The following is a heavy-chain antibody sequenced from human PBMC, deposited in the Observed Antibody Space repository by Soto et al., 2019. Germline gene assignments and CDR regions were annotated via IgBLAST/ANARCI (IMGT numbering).Heavy chain of an antibody. D-gene: IGHD3-9*01. J-gene: IGHJ4*02. CDR2: INAGNGNT. Sequence: ASVKVSCKASGYTFTTYAMHWRRQAHGQRLEWVGWINAGNGNTKYSQKFQGRVTITRDTSASTAYMELSSLRSEDTAVYYCARNLMDYDILTGYYMACYFDYWGQGTLVTVSS. CDR3: ARNLMDYDILTGYYMACYFDY. CDR1: GYTFTTYA. V-gene: IGHV1-3*01.